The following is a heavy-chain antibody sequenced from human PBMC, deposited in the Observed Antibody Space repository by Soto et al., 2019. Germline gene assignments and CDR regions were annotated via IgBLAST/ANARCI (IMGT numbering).Heavy chain of an antibody. CDR1: GFTFSTYA. Sequence: EVQLLESGGGLVEPGGSLRLSCAGSGFTFSTYAMSWVRQAPGKGLEWVSSIGGGGDSAYFAESVKGRFTISRDNSKNTVFLLMNSLRAEDTDVYYCSKDMVHCTGTKCARYFANWGQGTLVTVSS. D-gene: IGHD2-8*02. CDR3: SKDMVHCTGTKCARYFAN. V-gene: IGHV3-23*01. CDR2: IGGGGDSA. J-gene: IGHJ4*02.